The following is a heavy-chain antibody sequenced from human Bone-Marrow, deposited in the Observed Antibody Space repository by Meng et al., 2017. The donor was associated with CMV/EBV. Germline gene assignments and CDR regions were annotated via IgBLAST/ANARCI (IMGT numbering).Heavy chain of an antibody. CDR2: ISAYNGNT. D-gene: IGHD7-27*01. V-gene: IGHV1-18*01. J-gene: IGHJ6*02. CDR1: GYTFTSYG. CDR3: ARDLGDYYYGMDV. Sequence: ASVKVSCKASGYTFTSYGISWVRQAPGQGLEWMGWISAYNGNTNYAQKLQGRVTMTTDTSTSTAYMELMSLRSDDTAVYYCARDLGDYYYGMDVWGQGTTVTVSS.